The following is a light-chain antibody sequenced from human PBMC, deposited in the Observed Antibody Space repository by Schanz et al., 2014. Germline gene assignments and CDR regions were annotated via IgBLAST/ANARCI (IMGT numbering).Light chain of an antibody. CDR2: DAS. V-gene: IGKV3-11*01. Sequence: EIVLTQSPATLSLSPGERATLSCRASQSVSSYLAWYQQKPGQAPRLLIYDASNRATGIPARFSGSGSGTDFTLTISRLEPEDFAVYYCQQYATPPREYSFGQGTKLEIK. CDR3: QQYATPPREYS. CDR1: QSVSSY. J-gene: IGKJ2*03.